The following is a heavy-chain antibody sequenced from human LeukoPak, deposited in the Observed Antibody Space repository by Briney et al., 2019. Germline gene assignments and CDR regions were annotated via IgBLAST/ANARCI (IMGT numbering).Heavy chain of an antibody. J-gene: IGHJ4*02. CDR2: ISAYNGNT. Sequence: ASVKVSCKASGYTFTSYGISWVRQAPGQGFEWMGWISAYNGNTNYAQKLQGRVTMTTDTSTSTAYMELRSLRSDDTAVYYCARDRGYYYDCSGYYDYWGQGTLVTVSS. CDR1: GYTFTSYG. V-gene: IGHV1-18*01. CDR3: ARDRGYYYDCSGYYDY. D-gene: IGHD3-22*01.